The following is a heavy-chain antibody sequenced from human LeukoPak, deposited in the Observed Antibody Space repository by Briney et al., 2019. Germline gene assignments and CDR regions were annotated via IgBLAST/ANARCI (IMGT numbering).Heavy chain of an antibody. CDR1: GFTFSSYG. Sequence: PGGSLRLSCAASGFTFSSYGMHWVRQAPGKRLEWVAVISYDGSTNYYADSVRGRFTISRDNSKNTLYLQMNSLRAEDTAVYYCAKGAVTTVRPQEYFDYWGQGTLVTVSS. V-gene: IGHV3-30*18. D-gene: IGHD4-17*01. CDR2: ISYDGSTN. J-gene: IGHJ4*02. CDR3: AKGAVTTVRPQEYFDY.